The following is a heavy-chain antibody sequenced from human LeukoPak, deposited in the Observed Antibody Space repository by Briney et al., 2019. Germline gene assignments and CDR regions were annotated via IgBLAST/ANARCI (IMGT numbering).Heavy chain of an antibody. V-gene: IGHV4-31*03. Sequence: SGTLSLTCTVSGGSISSGGYYWSWIRQHPGKGLEWIGYIYYSGSTYYNPSLKSRVTISVDTSKNQFSLKLSSVTAADTAVYYCARERVVVVPAAIGTNWFDPWGQGTLVTVSS. CDR3: ARERVVVVPAAIGTNWFDP. CDR2: IYYSGST. J-gene: IGHJ5*02. CDR1: GGSISSGGYY. D-gene: IGHD2-2*02.